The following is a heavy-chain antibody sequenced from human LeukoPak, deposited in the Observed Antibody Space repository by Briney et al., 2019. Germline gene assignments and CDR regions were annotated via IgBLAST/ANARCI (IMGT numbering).Heavy chain of an antibody. CDR1: RFTFSNYA. CDR3: ARDLVDTTMWGFDY. V-gene: IGHV3-23*01. D-gene: IGHD5-18*01. CDR2: ISGSGGST. J-gene: IGHJ4*02. Sequence: PGGSLRLSCAASRFTFSNYAMSWVRQAPGKGLEWVSAISGSGGSTYYADSVKGRFTISRDNAKNSLYLQMNSLRAEDTAVYYCARDLVDTTMWGFDYWGQGTLVTVSS.